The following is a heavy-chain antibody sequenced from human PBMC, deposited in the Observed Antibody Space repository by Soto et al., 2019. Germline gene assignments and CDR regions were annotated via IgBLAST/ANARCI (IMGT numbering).Heavy chain of an antibody. D-gene: IGHD2-2*01. CDR2: LDAEDGET. J-gene: IGHJ4*02. Sequence: ASVKVSCKVSGYSLSDLSMHWVRQAPGKGLEWMGGLDAEDGETIYAQKLQGRGTMTEDTSTDTAYMELSSLTSEDTAMYYCATLPRTIERTPAAIWSFDSWGQGTLMTF. CDR3: ATLPRTIERTPAAIWSFDS. CDR1: GYSLSDLS. V-gene: IGHV1-24*01.